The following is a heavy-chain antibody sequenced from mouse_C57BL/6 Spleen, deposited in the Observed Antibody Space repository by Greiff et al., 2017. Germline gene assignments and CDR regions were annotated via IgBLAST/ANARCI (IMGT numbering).Heavy chain of an antibody. Sequence: QVQLQQSGPELVKPGASVKLSCKASGYTFTSYDINWVKQRPGQGLEWIGWIYPRDGSTKYNEKFKGKATLTVDTSSSTAYMELHSLTSEDSAVYFCARKTYYYGSPYWYFDVCGTGTTVTVSS. J-gene: IGHJ1*03. D-gene: IGHD1-1*01. CDR3: ARKTYYYGSPYWYFDV. V-gene: IGHV1-85*01. CDR1: GYTFTSYD. CDR2: IYPRDGST.